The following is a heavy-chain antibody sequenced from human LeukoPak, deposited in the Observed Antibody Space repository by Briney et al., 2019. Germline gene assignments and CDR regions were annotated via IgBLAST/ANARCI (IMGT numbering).Heavy chain of an antibody. J-gene: IGHJ4*02. D-gene: IGHD3-10*01. CDR1: GFTFSSYW. CDR3: AKRGITGQGYYFDY. V-gene: IGHV3-74*01. CDR2: INSDGSST. Sequence: PGGSLRLSCAASGFTFSSYWMHWVRQAPGKGLLWVSRINSDGSSTSYADSVKGRFTISRDNAKNTLYLQMNSLRAEDTAVYYCAKRGITGQGYYFDYWGQGTLVTVSS.